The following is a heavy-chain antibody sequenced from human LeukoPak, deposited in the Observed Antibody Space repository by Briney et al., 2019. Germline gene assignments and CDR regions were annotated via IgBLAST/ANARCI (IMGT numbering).Heavy chain of an antibody. Sequence: PGGSLRLSCAASGFTFSSYSMNWVRQAPGKGLEWVSSISSSSSYIYYADSVKGRFTISRDNAKNSLYLQMNSLRAEDTAVYYCASIPRSSRSGKGWFDPWGQGTLVTVSS. D-gene: IGHD3-10*01. V-gene: IGHV3-21*01. CDR1: GFTFSSYS. CDR2: ISSSSSYI. J-gene: IGHJ5*02. CDR3: ASIPRSSRSGKGWFDP.